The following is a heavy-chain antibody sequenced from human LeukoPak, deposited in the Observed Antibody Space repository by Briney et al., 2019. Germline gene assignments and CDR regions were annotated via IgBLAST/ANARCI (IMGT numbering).Heavy chain of an antibody. CDR1: GGSISSYY. Sequence: SETLSLTCTVSGGSISSYYWSWIRQPPGQGLEWIGYIYYSGSTNYNPSLKSRVTISVDTSKNQFSLKLSSVTAADTAVYYCARDSEDSSGYYLQFDYWSQGTLVTVSS. D-gene: IGHD3-22*01. CDR2: IYYSGST. CDR3: ARDSEDSSGYYLQFDY. V-gene: IGHV4-59*01. J-gene: IGHJ4*02.